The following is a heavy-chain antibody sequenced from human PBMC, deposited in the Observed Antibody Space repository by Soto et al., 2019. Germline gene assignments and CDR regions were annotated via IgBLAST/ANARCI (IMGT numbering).Heavy chain of an antibody. J-gene: IGHJ4*02. V-gene: IGHV1-8*01. CDR1: GYCFPSLD. D-gene: IGHD3-10*01. CDR3: ARGVSAGVDY. Sequence: QVQLVQSGAEVGEPGASVKVSCKASGYCFPSLDINWVRQTAVQGLEWMGGMQPRTGRTGYAQKFQGRVTMSRDTCINTADMELTTLTSDDTAVYYCARGVSAGVDYWGQGTVVTASS. CDR2: MQPRTGRT.